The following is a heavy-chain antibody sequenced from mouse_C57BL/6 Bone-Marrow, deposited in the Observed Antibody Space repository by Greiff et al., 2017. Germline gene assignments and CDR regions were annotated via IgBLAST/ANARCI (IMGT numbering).Heavy chain of an antibody. CDR3: AGSSYPHWYFDD. Sequence: EVQLVESGGGLVKPGGSLKLSCAASGFTFSDYGMHWVRQAPEKGLEWVAYISSCSSTIYYADTVKGRFTISRDNAKSTLFLQRTSLRSEDTAMYYGAGSSYPHWYFDDWGKGTTVTVSS. CDR1: GFTFSDYG. D-gene: IGHD1-1*01. CDR2: ISSCSSTI. J-gene: IGHJ1*03. V-gene: IGHV5-17*01.